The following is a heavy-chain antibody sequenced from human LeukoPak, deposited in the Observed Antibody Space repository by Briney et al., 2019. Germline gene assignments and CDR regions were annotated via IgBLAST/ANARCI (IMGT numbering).Heavy chain of an antibody. V-gene: IGHV3-30-3*01. CDR2: ISYDGSNK. CDR1: GFTFSSYA. Sequence: PGRSLRLSCATSGFTFSSYAMHWIRQAPGKGLEWVAVISYDGSNKYYADSVKGRFTISRDNSKNTLYLQMNSLRAEDTAVYYCAREHGNSGYDTNWFDPWGQGTLVTVSS. J-gene: IGHJ5*02. CDR3: AREHGNSGYDTNWFDP. D-gene: IGHD5-12*01.